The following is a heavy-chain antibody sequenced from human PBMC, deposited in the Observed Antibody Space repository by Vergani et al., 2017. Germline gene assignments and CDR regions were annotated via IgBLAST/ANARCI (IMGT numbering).Heavy chain of an antibody. CDR3: ARRCSTTCSTMGRAAFDI. D-gene: IGHD2-2*01. V-gene: IGHV4-30-4*01. Sequence: QLQLQESGPGLVKPSQTLSLTCTVSGGSISSDDFYWSWIRQPPGKGLEWIGYIHYSGTTYYNSSLKRRVSMSVATSKKQFSLKMNSVTAADTAVYYCARRCSTTCSTMGRAAFDIWGQGTMVTVSS. CDR2: IHYSGTT. CDR1: GGSISSDDFY. J-gene: IGHJ3*02.